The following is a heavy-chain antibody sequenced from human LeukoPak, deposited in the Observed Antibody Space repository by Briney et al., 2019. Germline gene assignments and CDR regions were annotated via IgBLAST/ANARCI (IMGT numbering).Heavy chain of an antibody. Sequence: PGGSLRLSCAASGFTFSSYAMHWVRQAPGKGLEWLAVISSDGSIQYYGDSVKGRFIISRDPYKDTLYLQMTSLRAEDTAVYYCTKEGLGSGSHFSGWFDPWGQGTLVTVSS. CDR3: TKEGLGSGSHFSGWFDP. CDR1: GFTFSSYA. CDR2: ISSDGSIQ. J-gene: IGHJ5*02. V-gene: IGHV3-30*04. D-gene: IGHD3-10*01.